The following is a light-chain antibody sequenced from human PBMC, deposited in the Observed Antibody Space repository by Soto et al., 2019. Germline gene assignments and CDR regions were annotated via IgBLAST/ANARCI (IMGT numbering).Light chain of an antibody. CDR1: QSVSSY. CDR2: DAS. CDR3: QQPSNWPPWT. J-gene: IGKJ1*01. Sequence: EIVLTQSPATLSLSPGERATLSCRASQSVSSYLAWYQQKPGQAPRLLIYDASNRATGIPARFSGSGSGTDFTLTISSLEPEDFAVYYCQQPSNWPPWTFGRGTKVEIK. V-gene: IGKV3-11*01.